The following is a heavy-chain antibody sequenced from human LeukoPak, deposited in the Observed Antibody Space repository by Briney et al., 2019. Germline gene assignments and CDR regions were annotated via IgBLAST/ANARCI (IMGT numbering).Heavy chain of an antibody. Sequence: PSETLSLTCTVSGGSISSYYWSWIRQPPGKGLEWIGYIYHSGSTNYNPSLKSRVTISVDTSKNQFSLKLSSVAAADTAVYYCAREHSNAFDIWGQGTMVTVSS. J-gene: IGHJ3*02. CDR2: IYHSGST. CDR1: GGSISSYY. CDR3: AREHSNAFDI. V-gene: IGHV4-59*12.